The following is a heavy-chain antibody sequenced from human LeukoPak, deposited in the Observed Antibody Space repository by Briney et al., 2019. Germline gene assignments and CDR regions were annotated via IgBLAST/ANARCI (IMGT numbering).Heavy chain of an antibody. CDR1: GFTFSSYA. CDR2: ISGGGGTT. D-gene: IGHD3-16*01. Sequence: GGSLRLSCAASGFTFSSYAMTWVRQAPGRGLEWGPSISGGGGTTYYADSVKGRFTISRDNAKNSLYLQMSNLRAEDTAVYFCARGGGLDVWGQGATVTVSS. CDR3: ARGGGLDV. V-gene: IGHV3-23*01. J-gene: IGHJ6*02.